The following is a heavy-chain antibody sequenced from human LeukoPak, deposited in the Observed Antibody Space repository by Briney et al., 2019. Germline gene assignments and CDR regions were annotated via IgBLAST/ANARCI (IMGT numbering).Heavy chain of an antibody. J-gene: IGHJ4*02. V-gene: IGHV3-30*18. CDR3: AKSGIEYSYGYPFFDY. D-gene: IGHD5-18*01. CDR2: ISYDGSNK. CDR1: GFTFSSYA. Sequence: PGGSLRLSCAAFGFTFSSYAMHWVRQAPGKGLEWVAVISYDGSNKYYADSVKGRFTISRDNSKNTLYLQMNSLRAEDTAVYYCAKSGIEYSYGYPFFDYWGQGTLVTVSS.